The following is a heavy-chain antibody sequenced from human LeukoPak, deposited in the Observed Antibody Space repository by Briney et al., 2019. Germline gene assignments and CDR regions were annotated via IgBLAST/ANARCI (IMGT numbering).Heavy chain of an antibody. V-gene: IGHV5-51*01. CDR3: ARYEYCSSTSCYSNWFDP. CDR2: IYPGDSDT. CDR1: GYSFTSYW. D-gene: IGHD2-2*01. J-gene: IGHJ5*02. Sequence: GESLKISCKGSGYSFTSYWIGWVRQMPGKGLEWMGIIYPGDSDTRYSPSFQGQVTISADKSIGTAYLQWSSLKASDTAMYYCARYEYCSSTSCYSNWFDPWGQGTLVTVSS.